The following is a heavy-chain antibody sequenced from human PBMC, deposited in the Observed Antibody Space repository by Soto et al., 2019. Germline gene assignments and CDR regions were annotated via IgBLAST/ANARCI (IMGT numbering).Heavy chain of an antibody. Sequence: SGTMSLTCAVSGGSMRSDYGAGILQHTGKGLEWIGYIYYSGSTNYSPSLKSRVTISVDTSKNQFSLNLSSVTAADTAVYYCAREGVSSSWYYYYALDVWGQGTTVTVSS. J-gene: IGHJ6*02. CDR2: IYYSGST. D-gene: IGHD6-13*01. V-gene: IGHV4-59*01. CDR3: AREGVSSSWYYYYALDV. CDR1: GGSMRSDY.